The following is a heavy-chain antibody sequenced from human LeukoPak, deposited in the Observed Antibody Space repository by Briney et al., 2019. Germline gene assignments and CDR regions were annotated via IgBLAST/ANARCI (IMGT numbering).Heavy chain of an antibody. Sequence: GGSLRLSCAASGLSLTDNYMNWIRQAPGKGLEWLAYISSRATTIKYADSVKGRLTISRDTAKNTLYLHLNSLKSEDTALYFWAGGYNGYDWSDYWGQGALVTVSS. CDR1: GLSLTDNY. J-gene: IGHJ4*02. CDR3: AGGYNGYDWSDY. V-gene: IGHV3-11*01. D-gene: IGHD5-12*01. CDR2: ISSRATTI.